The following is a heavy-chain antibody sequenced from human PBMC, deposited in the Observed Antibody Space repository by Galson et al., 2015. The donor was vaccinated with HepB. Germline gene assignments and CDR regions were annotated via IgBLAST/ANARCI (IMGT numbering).Heavy chain of an antibody. CDR1: KFTFSNSW. D-gene: IGHD5-24*01. Sequence: LRLSCAASKFTFSNSWMTWVRQAPGRGLEWVANIKKDGSEKNYVDSVKGRFTISRDNARNSLYLQMNSLRAEDTAVYYCATSGDGHNFKPFDYWGQGTLVTVSS. J-gene: IGHJ4*02. V-gene: IGHV3-7*03. CDR3: ATSGDGHNFKPFDY. CDR2: IKKDGSEK.